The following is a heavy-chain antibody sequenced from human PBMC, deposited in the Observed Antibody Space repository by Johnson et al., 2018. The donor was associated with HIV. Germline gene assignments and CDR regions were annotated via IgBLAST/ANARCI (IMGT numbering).Heavy chain of an antibody. CDR2: ISYDGSNK. J-gene: IGHJ3*02. V-gene: IGHV3-30*03. Sequence: QVQLVESGGGVVQPGRSLRLSCAASGFTFSSYGMHWVRQAPGKGLEWVAVISYDGSNKYYADSVKGRFTISRDNSKNTLYLQMNSLRAEDTAVYYCTTDLIRRYYGSGLRDAFDIWGQGTMVTVSS. CDR1: GFTFSSYG. D-gene: IGHD3-10*01. CDR3: TTDLIRRYYGSGLRDAFDI.